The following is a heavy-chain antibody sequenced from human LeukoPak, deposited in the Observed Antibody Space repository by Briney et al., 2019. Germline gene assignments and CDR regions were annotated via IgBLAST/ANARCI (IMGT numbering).Heavy chain of an antibody. J-gene: IGHJ4*02. V-gene: IGHV3-20*04. CDR1: GFTFDDYG. CDR3: ARVIRELRGYYFDY. D-gene: IGHD1-26*01. CDR2: INWNGGST. Sequence: GGSLRLSCAASGFTFDDYGTSWVRQAPGKGLEWVSGINWNGGSTGYADSVKGRFTISRDNAKNSLYLQMNSLRAEDTALYYCARVIRELRGYYFDYWGQGTLVTVSS.